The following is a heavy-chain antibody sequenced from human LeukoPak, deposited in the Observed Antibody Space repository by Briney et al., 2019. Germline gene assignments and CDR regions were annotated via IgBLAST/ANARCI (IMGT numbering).Heavy chain of an antibody. Sequence: GGSLRLSCAASGFSFSSDAMSWVRQAPGKGLEWVSAISGSGGSTYYADSVKGRFTISRDNSQNTLYLQMNSLRAEDTAVYYCAKGSSWYPSRMSYWGQGTLVTVSS. J-gene: IGHJ4*02. D-gene: IGHD6-13*01. CDR2: ISGSGGST. V-gene: IGHV3-23*01. CDR1: GFSFSSDA. CDR3: AKGSSWYPSRMSY.